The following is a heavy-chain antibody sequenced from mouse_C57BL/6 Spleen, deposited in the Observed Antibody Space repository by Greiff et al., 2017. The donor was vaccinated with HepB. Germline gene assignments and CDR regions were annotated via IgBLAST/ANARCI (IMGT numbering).Heavy chain of an antibody. V-gene: IGHV5-6*01. D-gene: IGHD1-1*01. Sequence: EVKLVESGGDLVKPGGSLKLSCAASGFTFSSYGMSWVRQTPDKRLEWVATISSGGSYTYYPDSVKGRFTISRDNAKNTLYLQMSRLKSEDTAMYYCARHLFITTVVATRYFDVWGTGTTVTVSS. CDR3: ARHLFITTVVATRYFDV. J-gene: IGHJ1*03. CDR2: ISSGGSYT. CDR1: GFTFSSYG.